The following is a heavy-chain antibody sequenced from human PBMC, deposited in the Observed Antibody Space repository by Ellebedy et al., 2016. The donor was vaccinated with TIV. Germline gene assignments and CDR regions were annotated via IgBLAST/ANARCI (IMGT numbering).Heavy chain of an antibody. D-gene: IGHD6-19*01. J-gene: IGHJ6*02. V-gene: IGHV3-74*01. CDR1: GFTFSSYW. Sequence: PGGSLRLSCAASGFTFSSYWMHWVRQAPGKGLVWVSRIDSDGSSTTYVDSVKGRFTIARHNAKNTLYLQMNSLRAEDTAVYYCARVEVGRSGPSYGMDVWGQGTTVTVSS. CDR3: ARVEVGRSGPSYGMDV. CDR2: IDSDGSST.